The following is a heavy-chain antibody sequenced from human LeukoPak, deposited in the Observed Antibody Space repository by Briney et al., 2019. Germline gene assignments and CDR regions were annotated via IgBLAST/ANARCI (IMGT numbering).Heavy chain of an antibody. CDR3: ARAILTGYYTPYYFDY. D-gene: IGHD3-9*01. CDR2: FYRSWST. Sequence: SETLSLTCSVSGYSISRGYHWGWIRQPPGKGLEWVGTFYRSWSTNYSPSHKSRVTIAVDTSKNQFSLKLSSVTAADTAVYYCARAILTGYYTPYYFDYWGQGTLVTVSS. J-gene: IGHJ4*02. CDR1: GYSISRGYH. V-gene: IGHV4-38-2*02.